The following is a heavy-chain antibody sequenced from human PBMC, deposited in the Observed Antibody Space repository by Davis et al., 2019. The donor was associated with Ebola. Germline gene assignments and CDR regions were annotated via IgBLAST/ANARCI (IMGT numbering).Heavy chain of an antibody. CDR1: GYTFTSYG. J-gene: IGHJ4*02. Sequence: AASVKVSCKASGYTFTSYGISWVRQAPGQGLEWMGWINPHNGNTNYAQNVQGRVAMTTDTSTNTAYMEVGSLRSDDTAVYYCVRAQFPTTSDHWGQGTLVTVSS. CDR2: INPHNGNT. V-gene: IGHV1-18*04. D-gene: IGHD1-1*01. CDR3: VRAQFPTTSDH.